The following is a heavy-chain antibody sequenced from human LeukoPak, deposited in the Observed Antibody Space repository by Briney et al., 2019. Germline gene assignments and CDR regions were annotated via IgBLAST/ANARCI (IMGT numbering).Heavy chain of an antibody. V-gene: IGHV3-7*01. D-gene: IGHD2-21*02. Sequence: TGGSLRLSCAASGFTFSSYWMSWVRQAPGKGLEWVANIKHDGGEKYYVDSVKGRFTISRDNAKNSLYLQMNSLRTEDTAVYYCARDRCGGDCYYYYYGMDVWGQGTTVTVSS. CDR1: GFTFSSYW. CDR3: ARDRCGGDCYYYYYGMDV. J-gene: IGHJ6*02. CDR2: IKHDGGEK.